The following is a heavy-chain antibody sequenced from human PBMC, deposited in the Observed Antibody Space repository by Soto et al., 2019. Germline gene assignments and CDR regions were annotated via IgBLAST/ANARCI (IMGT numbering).Heavy chain of an antibody. J-gene: IGHJ4*02. V-gene: IGHV3-30*18. Sequence: GGSLRLSCAASGFMFSDYNMHWVRQAPVTGLDWVTLISSDGSNKYYADSVKGRFTISRHNTKNMLHLLMKSLRAEDTAVYYCAKDKGYTYGRALDYWGKGTLVTAS. CDR1: GFMFSDYN. CDR2: ISSDGSNK. D-gene: IGHD5-18*01. CDR3: AKDKGYTYGRALDY.